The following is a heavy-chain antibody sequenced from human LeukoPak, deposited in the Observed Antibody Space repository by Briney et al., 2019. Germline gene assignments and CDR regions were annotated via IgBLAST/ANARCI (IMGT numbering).Heavy chain of an antibody. D-gene: IGHD6-13*01. CDR1: GGSISSHSSS. V-gene: IGHV4-39*01. CDR3: ARLEGSSSWYPYYSYGMDV. J-gene: IGHJ6*02. CDR2: IYNIGST. Sequence: SSETLSLTCTVSGGSISSHSSSWGWIRQPPGKGLEWIGTIYNIGSTYYNPSLKSRVTISVDTSKNQFSLKVSSVTAADTAVYYCARLEGSSSWYPYYSYGMDVWGQGITVTVSS.